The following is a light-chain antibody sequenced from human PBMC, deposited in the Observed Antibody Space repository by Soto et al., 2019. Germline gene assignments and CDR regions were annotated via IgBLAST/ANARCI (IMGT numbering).Light chain of an antibody. CDR3: QQAYSFPIT. Sequence: IQVTHSPSSVSASVGARVTIPXXASQDIAGYLAWYQHKPGRTPELLIHGASRLQSGVPARFSGSGSGTDFTLSINSLQPEDFATYYCQQAYSFPITFGQGRLLEVK. J-gene: IGKJ5*01. CDR1: QDIAGY. CDR2: GAS. V-gene: IGKV1D-12*01.